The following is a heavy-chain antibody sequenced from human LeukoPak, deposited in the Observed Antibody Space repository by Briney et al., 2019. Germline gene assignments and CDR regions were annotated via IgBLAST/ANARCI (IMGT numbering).Heavy chain of an antibody. V-gene: IGHV3-7*05. D-gene: IGHD1-26*01. Sequence: GGSLRLSCAASGFTFSNAWMSWVRQAPGKGLEWVAHINEDGSDKYYVDSVTGRFSISRDNTKNSLYLQMSSLRAEDTAVYYCATWSNAWEFDYWGQGTLVSVSS. J-gene: IGHJ4*02. CDR3: ATWSNAWEFDY. CDR2: INEDGSDK. CDR1: GFTFSNAW.